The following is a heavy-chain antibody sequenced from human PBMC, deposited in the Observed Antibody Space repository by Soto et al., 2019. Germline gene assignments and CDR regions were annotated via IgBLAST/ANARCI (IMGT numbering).Heavy chain of an antibody. V-gene: IGHV3-72*01. CDR3: ASPRYSSGPIDY. CDR2: IRNKANSYTT. J-gene: IGHJ4*02. CDR1: GFTFSDHY. Sequence: DVQLVESGGGLVQPGGSLRLSCVASGFTFSDHYMDWVRQAPGKGLEWVGRIRNKANSYTTEYAASVKGRFTISRDDSKKSLFLQMNSLKTEVTAVYYCASPRYSSGPIDYWGQGTLVTVSS. D-gene: IGHD6-19*01.